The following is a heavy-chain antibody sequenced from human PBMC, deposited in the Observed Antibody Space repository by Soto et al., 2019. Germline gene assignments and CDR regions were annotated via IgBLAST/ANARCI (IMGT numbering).Heavy chain of an antibody. D-gene: IGHD3-22*01. V-gene: IGHV3-49*03. Sequence: GGSLRLSCTASGFTFGDYAMSWFRQAPGKGLEWVGFIRSKAYGGTTEYAASVKGRFTISRDDSKSIAYLQMNSLKTEDTAVYYCTRVRDTFGTIYYYDSSGYYLDYWGQGTLVTVSS. CDR1: GFTFGDYA. CDR3: TRVRDTFGTIYYYDSSGYYLDY. CDR2: IRSKAYGGTT. J-gene: IGHJ4*02.